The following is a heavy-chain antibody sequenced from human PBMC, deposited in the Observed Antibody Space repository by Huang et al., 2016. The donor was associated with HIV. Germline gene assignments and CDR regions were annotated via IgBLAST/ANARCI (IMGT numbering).Heavy chain of an antibody. V-gene: IGHV4-39*02. D-gene: IGHD1-1*01. J-gene: IGHJ3*01. CDR1: GDSVDSSYSY. CDR3: SRGPSTPATEL. CDR2: IYSKGTN. Sequence: QVQLQESGQGLVKPSDTLSLTCIVSGDSVDSSYSYWGWVRQPPGKGLEWMGSIYSKGTNYYNKYLKSRITISVDTSKNHFSLNLKTVTAADTAVYYCSRGPSTPATELWGQGTMVTVSS.